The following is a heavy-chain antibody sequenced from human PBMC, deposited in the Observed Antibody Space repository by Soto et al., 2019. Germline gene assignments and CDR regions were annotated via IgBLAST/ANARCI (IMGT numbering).Heavy chain of an antibody. J-gene: IGHJ4*02. D-gene: IGHD6-19*01. CDR3: ARRLSTGWFFDF. V-gene: IGHV5-51*01. CDR2: IYPGDSDT. CDR1: GDSFTSYW. Sequence: GESLKISCNGAGDSFTSYWIGWVRQMPGKGLEWMGIIYPGDSDTRYSPSFQGQVAFSADKSISTAYLQWSGLKASDTAIYYCARRLSTGWFFDFWGQGTLVTVSS.